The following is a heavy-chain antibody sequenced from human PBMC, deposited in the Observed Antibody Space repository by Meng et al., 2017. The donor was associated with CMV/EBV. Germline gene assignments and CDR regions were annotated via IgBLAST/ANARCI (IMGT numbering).Heavy chain of an antibody. CDR2: IYTRTST. Sequence: LPGSAPDMLRPSLTPSLPCSVSGCSISSGDCFWSCTRQPPGKSLEFIGVIYTRTSTYYYPALKRRATIAVNTTKYLFSLKLTSVTAADTSFYYWSSKGYNPFDYWGQGTLVTVSS. J-gene: IGHJ4*02. D-gene: IGHD1-1*01. V-gene: IGHV4-30-4*08. CDR3: SSKGYNPFDY. CDR1: GCSISSGDCF.